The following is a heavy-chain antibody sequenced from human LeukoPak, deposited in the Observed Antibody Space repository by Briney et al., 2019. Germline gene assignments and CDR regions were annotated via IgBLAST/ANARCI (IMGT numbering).Heavy chain of an antibody. Sequence: SETLSLTCTVSGGSISSYYWGWVRQSPGKGLEWIGYIFTSGWTDYNPSLKSRVTMSVDTSKNQLSMELRFLTAADTAVYYCATSHDVKTAPYDLWGQGTLVTVSS. CDR1: GGSISSYY. J-gene: IGHJ5*02. D-gene: IGHD2-21*01. CDR2: IFTSGWT. CDR3: ATSHDVKTAPYDL. V-gene: IGHV4-4*09.